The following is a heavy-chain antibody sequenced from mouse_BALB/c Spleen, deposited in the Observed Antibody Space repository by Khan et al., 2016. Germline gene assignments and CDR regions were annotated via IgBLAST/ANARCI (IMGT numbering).Heavy chain of an antibody. CDR3: AAYRGMDY. CDR2: INPSTGYT. D-gene: IGHD2-14*01. Sequence: QVQLQQSGAELAKPGASVKMSCKASGYTFTSYWMHWVKQRPGQGLEWIGYINPSTGYTEYNQKFKDKATLTADKSSNTAYMQLSSLTSEDSAVYYCAAYRGMDYWGQGTSVTVSS. J-gene: IGHJ4*01. V-gene: IGHV1-7*01. CDR1: GYTFTSYW.